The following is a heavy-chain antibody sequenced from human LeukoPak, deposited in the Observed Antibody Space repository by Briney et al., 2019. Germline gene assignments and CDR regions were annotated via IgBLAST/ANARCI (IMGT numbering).Heavy chain of an antibody. Sequence: GESLQISCKGSGYSFTSYWIGWVRQMPGKGLEWMGIIYPGDSDTRYSPSFQGQVTISADKSISTAYLQWSSLKASDTAMYYCARHSGAYYYGSGSKNWYFDLWGRGTLVTVSS. D-gene: IGHD3-10*01. V-gene: IGHV5-51*01. CDR2: IYPGDSDT. CDR1: GYSFTSYW. CDR3: ARHSGAYYYGSGSKNWYFDL. J-gene: IGHJ2*01.